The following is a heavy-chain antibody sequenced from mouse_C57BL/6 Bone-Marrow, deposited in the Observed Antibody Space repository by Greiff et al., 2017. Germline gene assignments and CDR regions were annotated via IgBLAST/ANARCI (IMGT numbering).Heavy chain of an antibody. V-gene: IGHV5-6*01. Sequence: VQLQQSGGDLVKPGGSLKLSCAASGFTFSSYGMSWVRQTPDKRLEWVATISSGGSYTYYPHSVKGRFTISRDNAKNTLYLQMSSLRSEDTAMYYWARRGSLLDYWGQGTMLTVSA. CDR2: ISSGGSYT. CDR3: ARRGSLLDY. D-gene: IGHD2-10*01. J-gene: IGHJ2*01. CDR1: GFTFSSYG.